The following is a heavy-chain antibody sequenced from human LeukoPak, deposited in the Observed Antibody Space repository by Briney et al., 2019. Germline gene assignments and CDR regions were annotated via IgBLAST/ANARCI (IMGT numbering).Heavy chain of an antibody. CDR2: ISSSGSTI. V-gene: IGHV3-48*03. CDR3: TRRSAVAGTNDY. Sequence: GGSLRLSCAASGFTFSSYEMNWVRQAPGKGLEWVSYISSSGSTIYYADSVKGRFTISRDNAKNSLYLQMNSLRAEDTAVYYCTRRSAVAGTNDYWGQGTLATVSS. J-gene: IGHJ4*02. D-gene: IGHD6-19*01. CDR1: GFTFSSYE.